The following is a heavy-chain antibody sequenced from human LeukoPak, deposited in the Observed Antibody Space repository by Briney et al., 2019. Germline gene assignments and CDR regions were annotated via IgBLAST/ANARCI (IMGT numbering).Heavy chain of an antibody. D-gene: IGHD3-10*01. CDR3: ARHTGLSGSYGYFYYYIDV. J-gene: IGHJ6*03. CDR1: GYKITSHW. V-gene: IGHV5-51*01. CDR2: IYPGDSDT. Sequence: KRGESLKISCQASGYKITSHWIAWVRQMPGKSPEWVGIIYPGDSDTRYSPSFQGQVVISVDKSSNVAYLQWTTLKASDTAMYYCARHTGLSGSYGYFYYYIDVWGKGTTVTVSS.